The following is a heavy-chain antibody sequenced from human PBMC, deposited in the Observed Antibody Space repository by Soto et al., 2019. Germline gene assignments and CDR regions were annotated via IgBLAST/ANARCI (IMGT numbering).Heavy chain of an antibody. V-gene: IGHV3-15*01. J-gene: IGHJ4*02. CDR1: GFTFSNAW. D-gene: IGHD4-4*01. Sequence: GGSLRLSCAASGFTFSNAWMTWVRQAPGKGLEWVGRIKSKTDGGTTDYAALVKGRFTISRDDSKNTLYLQMNSLKTEDTAVYYCTTGSDYSRRYYFDYWGQGTLVTVSS. CDR3: TTGSDYSRRYYFDY. CDR2: IKSKTDGGTT.